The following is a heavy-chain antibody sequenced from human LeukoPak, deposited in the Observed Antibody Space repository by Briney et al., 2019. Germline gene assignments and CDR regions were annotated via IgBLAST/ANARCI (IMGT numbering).Heavy chain of an antibody. D-gene: IGHD1-1*01. Sequence: GGSLRLSCAASGFTFGDYAMHWVRQAPGKGLEWVSSISSSSSYIYYADSVKGRFTISRDNAKNSLYLQMNSLRVEDTAVYYCASRYRGYWGQGTLVTVSS. CDR3: ASRYRGY. CDR2: ISSSSSYI. J-gene: IGHJ4*02. V-gene: IGHV3-21*01. CDR1: GFTFGDYA.